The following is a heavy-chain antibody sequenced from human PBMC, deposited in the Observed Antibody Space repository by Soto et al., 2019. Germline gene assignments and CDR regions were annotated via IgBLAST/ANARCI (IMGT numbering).Heavy chain of an antibody. D-gene: IGHD6-19*01. V-gene: IGHV3-23*01. CDR3: ATQAGYSSDPFDY. J-gene: IGHJ4*02. CDR2: ISGGGGTT. CDR1: GFTFSYYA. Sequence: EVQLLESGGGLVQPGGSLRLSCAASGFTFSYYAMSWVRQTPGTGLEWVSGISGGGGTTYYAASVKGRFTISRDNSKNTLYLQINSLRAEDTAVYYCATQAGYSSDPFDYWGQGTLVTVSS.